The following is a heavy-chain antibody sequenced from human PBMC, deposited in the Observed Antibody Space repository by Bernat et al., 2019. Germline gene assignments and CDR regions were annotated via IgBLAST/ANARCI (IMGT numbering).Heavy chain of an antibody. V-gene: IGHV3-30-3*01. D-gene: IGHD6-13*01. CDR1: GFTFSSYA. J-gene: IGHJ4*02. CDR2: ISYDGSNK. Sequence: QVQLVESGGGVVQPGRSLRLSVAASGFTFSSYAMHWVRQAPGKGLEWVAVISYDGSNKYYADSVKGRFTISRDNSKNTLYLQMNSLRAEDTAVYYCARAEDSSSCYDYWGQGTLVTVSS. CDR3: ARAEDSSSCYDY.